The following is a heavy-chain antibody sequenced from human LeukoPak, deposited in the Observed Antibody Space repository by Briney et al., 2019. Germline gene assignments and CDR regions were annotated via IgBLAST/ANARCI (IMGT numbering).Heavy chain of an antibody. CDR2: IYYSGST. J-gene: IGHJ3*02. CDR3: ARDTDCSGGSCYSLAFDI. CDR1: GGSISSSSYY. D-gene: IGHD2-15*01. V-gene: IGHV4-39*07. Sequence: SETLSLTCTVSGGSISSSSYYWGWIRQPPGKGLEWIGSIYYSGSTYYNPSLKGRVTISVDTSKNQFSLKLSSVTAADTAVYYCARDTDCSGGSCYSLAFDIWGQGTMVTVSS.